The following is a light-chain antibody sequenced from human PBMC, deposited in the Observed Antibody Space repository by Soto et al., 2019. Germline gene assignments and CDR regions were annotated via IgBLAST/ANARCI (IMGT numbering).Light chain of an antibody. CDR2: SND. CDR1: SSNIETND. J-gene: IGLJ2*01. CDR3: ATWDDSLSGVV. Sequence: QAVVTQPPSASGTPGQRVTISCSGSSSNIETNDIYWHQQLPGSAPKLLIYSNDQRPSGVPDRFSASKSGTSASLTISGLRSEDEAEYFCATWDDSLSGVVFGGGTKLTVL. V-gene: IGLV1-47*02.